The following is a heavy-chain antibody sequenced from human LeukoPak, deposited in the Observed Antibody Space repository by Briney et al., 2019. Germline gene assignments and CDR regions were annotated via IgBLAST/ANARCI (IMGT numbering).Heavy chain of an antibody. CDR2: ISSSGSTI. Sequence: GGSLRLSCAASGFTFSDYYMSWIRQAPGKGLEWVSYISSSGSTIYYADSVEGRFTISRDNAKNSLYLQMNSLRAEDTALYYCAKDMSPMVRGVTSDYWGQGTLVTVSS. V-gene: IGHV3-11*01. D-gene: IGHD3-10*01. CDR3: AKDMSPMVRGVTSDY. J-gene: IGHJ4*02. CDR1: GFTFSDYY.